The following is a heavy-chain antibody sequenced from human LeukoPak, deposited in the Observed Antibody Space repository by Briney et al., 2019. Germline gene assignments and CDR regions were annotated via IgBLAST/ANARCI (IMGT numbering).Heavy chain of an antibody. J-gene: IGHJ4*02. V-gene: IGHV3-7*03. CDR2: IKQDGSEK. Sequence: PGGSLRLSCAASGFTFSSYWMSWVRQAPGKGLEWVANIKQDGSEKYYVDSVKGRFTISRDNAKNSLYLQMNSLRAEDTAVYYCARVGPDDYGDYAVEGYFDYWGQGTLVTVSS. CDR3: ARVGPDDYGDYAVEGYFDY. D-gene: IGHD4-17*01. CDR1: GFTFSSYW.